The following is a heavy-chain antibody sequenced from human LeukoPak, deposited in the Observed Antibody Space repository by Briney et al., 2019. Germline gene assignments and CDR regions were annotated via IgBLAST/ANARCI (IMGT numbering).Heavy chain of an antibody. D-gene: IGHD2-21*01. J-gene: IGHJ4*02. CDR1: GGSFSGYY. V-gene: IGHV4-34*01. Sequence: SETLSLTCGVHGGSFSGYYWSWVRQSPGEGLKWIGEINHSGSTNYNPSLKSRVTLSVDTSKKQFSLNLTSVTAADTAIYYCARVVYHGRRLYFDYWGRGTLVTVSS. CDR3: ARVVYHGRRLYFDY. CDR2: INHSGST.